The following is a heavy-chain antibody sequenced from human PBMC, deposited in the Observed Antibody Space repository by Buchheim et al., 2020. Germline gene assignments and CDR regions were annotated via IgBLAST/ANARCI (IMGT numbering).Heavy chain of an antibody. Sequence: EVQLVESGGGLVQPGGSLRLSCAASGFTFNRYWMSWVRQAPGKGLEWVANIKKDGSEKYYVDSVKGRFTISRDNAKNSLYLQMNSLRVEDTAVYYCARVGSRWLGELPQYNWFDPWGQGTL. D-gene: IGHD3-10*01. J-gene: IGHJ5*02. CDR3: ARVGSRWLGELPQYNWFDP. V-gene: IGHV3-7*01. CDR1: GFTFNRYW. CDR2: IKKDGSEK.